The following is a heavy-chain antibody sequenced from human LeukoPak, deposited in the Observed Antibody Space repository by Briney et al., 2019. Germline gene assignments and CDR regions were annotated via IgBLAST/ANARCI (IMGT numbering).Heavy chain of an antibody. J-gene: IGHJ5*02. CDR1: GYTFTSYG. CDR3: ARDGCSSTSCYSSWFDP. Sequence: GASVKVSCKASGYTFTSYGISWERQAPGQGLEWMGWISAYNGNTNYAQKLQGRVTMTTDTSTSTAYMELRSLRSDDTAVYYCARDGCSSTSCYSSWFDPWGQGTLVTVSS. CDR2: ISAYNGNT. D-gene: IGHD2-2*01. V-gene: IGHV1-18*01.